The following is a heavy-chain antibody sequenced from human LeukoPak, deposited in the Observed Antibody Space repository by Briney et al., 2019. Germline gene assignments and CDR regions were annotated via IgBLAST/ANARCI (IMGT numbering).Heavy chain of an antibody. CDR3: AKDPFKAATWYPDFDY. Sequence: GGSLRLSCAASGFTFSNYAISWVRQAPGKGLEWVSAISGSGGSTYYADSVKGRFTISRDNSKNTLYLQMNSLRAEDTAVYYCAKDPFKAATWYPDFDYWGQGTLVTVSS. CDR1: GFTFSNYA. J-gene: IGHJ4*02. D-gene: IGHD2-15*01. CDR2: ISGSGGST. V-gene: IGHV3-23*01.